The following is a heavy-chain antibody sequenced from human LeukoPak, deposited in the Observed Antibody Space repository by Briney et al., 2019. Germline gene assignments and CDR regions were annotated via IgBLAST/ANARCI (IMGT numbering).Heavy chain of an antibody. D-gene: IGHD3-22*01. CDR1: GGSISSSSYY. J-gene: IGHJ4*02. CDR3: ARGDQHSSGYSDPFDY. V-gene: IGHV4-39*07. CDR2: IYYSGST. Sequence: SETLSLTCTVSGGSISSSSYYWGWIRQPPGKGLEWIGSIYYSGSTYYNPSLKSRVTISVDTSKNQFSLKLSSVTAADTAVYYCARGDQHSSGYSDPFDYWGQGTLVTVSS.